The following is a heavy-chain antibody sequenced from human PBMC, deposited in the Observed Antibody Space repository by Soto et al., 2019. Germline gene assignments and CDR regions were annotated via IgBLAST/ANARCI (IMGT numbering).Heavy chain of an antibody. Sequence: SETLSLTCTVSGGSISSYYWSWIRQPPGKGLEWIGYIYYNVNTNYNPSLKSRVTISVDTSKNQFSLKLSSVTAADTAVYYCTTLDGDYPASAWYYYYVMDVWGQGTTVTVSS. CDR3: TTLDGDYPASAWYYYYVMDV. CDR1: GGSISSYY. D-gene: IGHD4-17*01. CDR2: IYYNVNT. J-gene: IGHJ6*02. V-gene: IGHV4-59*08.